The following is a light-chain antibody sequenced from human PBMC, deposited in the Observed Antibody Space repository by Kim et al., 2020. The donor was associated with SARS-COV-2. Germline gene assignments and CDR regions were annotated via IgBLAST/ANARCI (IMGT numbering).Light chain of an antibody. V-gene: IGLV3-19*01. J-gene: IGLJ2*01. CDR3: NSRDSNDYVV. Sequence: VALGQTVRITCQGDSLRSYYATGDQKKPGQAPVPVIYGKNNRPSGIPDRFSGSSSGNTASLTITGTQAGDEADYYCNSRDSNDYVVFGGGTQLTVL. CDR1: SLRSYY. CDR2: GKN.